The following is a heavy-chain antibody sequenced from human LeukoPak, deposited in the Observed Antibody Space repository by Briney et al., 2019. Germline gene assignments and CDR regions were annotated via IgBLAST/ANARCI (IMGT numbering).Heavy chain of an antibody. J-gene: IGHJ4*02. D-gene: IGHD5-24*01. CDR1: GGSISSNSYY. CDR2: IYYSGST. V-gene: IGHV4-39*01. Sequence: SETLSLTCTVSGGSISSNSYYWGWIRQPPGKGLEWIGTIYYSGSTYYNPSLKSRVTISVDTSKNQFSLKLSSVTAADTAVYYCARGRGMATIRHFDYWGQGTLVTVSS. CDR3: ARGRGMATIRHFDY.